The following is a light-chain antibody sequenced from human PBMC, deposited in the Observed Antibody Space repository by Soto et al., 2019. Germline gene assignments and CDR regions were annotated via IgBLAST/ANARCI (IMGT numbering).Light chain of an antibody. J-gene: IGKJ2*02. CDR3: LKHNSYPRT. V-gene: IGKV1-17*01. CDR1: QGIRND. Sequence: DIQMTQSPSSLSASVGDRVTITCRASQGIRNDLGWYQQKPGKAPKRLIYAASSLQSGVPSRFSRSRTGTEFPLTINRLQAEDFVTFFCLKHNSYPRTFGQGTKLEIK. CDR2: AAS.